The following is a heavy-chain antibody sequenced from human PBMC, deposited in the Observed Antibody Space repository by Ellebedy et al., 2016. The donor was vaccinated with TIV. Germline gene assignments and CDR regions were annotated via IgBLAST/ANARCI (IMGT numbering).Heavy chain of an antibody. V-gene: IGHV3-30*02. J-gene: IGHJ4*02. CDR1: GFTFSSYG. CDR3: AKESDWGSTTSFDH. D-gene: IGHD7-27*01. CDR2: IWSDGSNK. Sequence: GESLKISCAASGFTFSSYGIHWVRQAPGKGLEWVAVIWSDGSNKYYADSVKGRFTISRDNSKSSLYLQMNSLRPEDTAVYYCAKESDWGSTTSFDHWGQGTLVTVSS.